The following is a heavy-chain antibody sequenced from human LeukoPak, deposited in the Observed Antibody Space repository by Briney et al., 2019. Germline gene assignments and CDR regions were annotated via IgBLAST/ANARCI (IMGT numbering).Heavy chain of an antibody. V-gene: IGHV1-18*01. D-gene: IGHD5-12*01. CDR1: GYTFTSYG. CDR2: ISGYNGNA. J-gene: IGHJ3*01. Sequence: ASVKVSCKASGYTFTSYGINWVRQAPGQGLEWMGWISGYNGNANYAQKLQGRVTMTTDTSTSTAYMELRSLRSDDTAVYYCARGASKVATIFVVYAWGQGTMVTVSS. CDR3: ARGASKVATIFVVYA.